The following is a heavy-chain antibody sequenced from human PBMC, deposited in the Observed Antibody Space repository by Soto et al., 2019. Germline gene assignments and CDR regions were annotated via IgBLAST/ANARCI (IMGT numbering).Heavy chain of an antibody. CDR3: VRVRNNNDKRLDV. CDR2: IWYGGTT. D-gene: IGHD1-1*01. J-gene: IGHJ6*02. CDR1: GIIFEAHA. V-gene: IGHV3-33*01. Sequence: QEVLVESGGGLVRLGGSLRLSCVTSGIIFEAHAFHWFGQAQAKGREWVALIWYGGTTYYEDSVEGRFSISRDNSRKTVFLQMNHLRPEDSGVYYCVRVRNNNDKRLDVWGQGTTVSVSS.